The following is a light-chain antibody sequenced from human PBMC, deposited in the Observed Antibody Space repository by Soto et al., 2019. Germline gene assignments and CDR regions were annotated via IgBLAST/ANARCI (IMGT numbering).Light chain of an antibody. CDR3: QQYGSSPRT. Sequence: EIVLTQSPCTLSFSPGERATISCRASQSFRGLLAWYQQKPGQAPRLLIYGASSRATGIPDRFSGSGSGTDFTLTISRLEPEDFAVYYCQQYGSSPRTFGQGTKVDIK. J-gene: IGKJ1*01. V-gene: IGKV3-20*01. CDR2: GAS. CDR1: QSFRGL.